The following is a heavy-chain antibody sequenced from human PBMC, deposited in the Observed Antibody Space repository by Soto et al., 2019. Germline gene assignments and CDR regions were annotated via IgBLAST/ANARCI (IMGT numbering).Heavy chain of an antibody. D-gene: IGHD3-22*01. CDR1: VVTFSTHA. CDR2: ITGGGTT. CDR3: AKDGDDSRPPDAFDL. Sequence: PGGSLRLSCVASVVTFSTHAMTWVRQAPGKGPEWVASITGGGTTHYAASARGRFTISRDNSKNTLYLEMNTLRAEDTAVYYCAKDGDDSRPPDAFDLWGQGTMVTVSS. J-gene: IGHJ3*01. V-gene: IGHV3-23*01.